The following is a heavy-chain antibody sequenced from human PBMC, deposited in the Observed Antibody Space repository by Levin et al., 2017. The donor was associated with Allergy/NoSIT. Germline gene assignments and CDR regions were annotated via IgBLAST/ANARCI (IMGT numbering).Heavy chain of an antibody. V-gene: IGHV4-59*08. CDR3: ARGIALAGMTDH. D-gene: IGHD6-19*01. CDR1: GGSISGYY. J-gene: IGHJ5*02. CDR2: IYYSGST. Sequence: SETLSLTCNVSGGSISGYYWNWIRQTPGKGLEWIGYIYYSGSTNYNPSLKSRVTISVDTSKNQFSLKLSSVTAADTAVDYGARGIALAGMTDHWGQGTLVTVSS.